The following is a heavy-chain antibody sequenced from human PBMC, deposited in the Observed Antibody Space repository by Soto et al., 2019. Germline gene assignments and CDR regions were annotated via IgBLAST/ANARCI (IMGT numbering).Heavy chain of an antibody. CDR1: GFTFSSYS. Sequence: EVQLVESGGGLVQPGGSLRLSCAASGFTFSSYSMNWVRQAPGKGLEWVSYISSSSSTIYYADYVKGRFTISRENAKNSLYLQTNSLRAEDTAVYYCARAGGWELPPGWGQGTLVTVSS. CDR3: ARAGGWELPPG. D-gene: IGHD3-10*01. J-gene: IGHJ4*02. V-gene: IGHV3-48*01. CDR2: ISSSSSTI.